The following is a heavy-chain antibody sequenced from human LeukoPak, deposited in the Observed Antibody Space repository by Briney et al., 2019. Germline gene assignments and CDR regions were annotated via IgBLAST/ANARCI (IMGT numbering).Heavy chain of an antibody. D-gene: IGHD2-2*01. CDR2: ISGSGGST. J-gene: IGHJ6*02. CDR1: GFTFSSYA. Sequence: GGSLRLSCAASGFTFSSYAVSWVRQAPGKGLEWVSAISGSGGSTYYADSVKGRFTISRDNSKNTLYLQMNSLRAEDTAVYYCAKGGGTSCYSYADVWGQGTTVTVSS. CDR3: AKGGGTSCYSYADV. V-gene: IGHV3-23*01.